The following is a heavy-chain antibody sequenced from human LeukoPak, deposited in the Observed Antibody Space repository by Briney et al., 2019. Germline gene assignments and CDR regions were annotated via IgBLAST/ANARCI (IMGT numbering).Heavy chain of an antibody. CDR1: GYTFTGYY. V-gene: IGHV1-2*02. CDR3: ARDRGVVGTPEGLDY. Sequence: ASVKVSCKASGYTFTGYYMHWVRQAPGQGLERMGWINPNSGGTNYAQNFQGRVTMTRDTSISTAYMELSRLRSDDTAVYYCARDRGVVGTPEGLDYWGQGTLVTVSS. CDR2: INPNSGGT. D-gene: IGHD1-26*01. J-gene: IGHJ4*02.